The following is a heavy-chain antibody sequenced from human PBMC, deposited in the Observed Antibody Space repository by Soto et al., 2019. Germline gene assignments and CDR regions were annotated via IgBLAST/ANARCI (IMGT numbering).Heavy chain of an antibody. CDR1: GYSFTSYG. CDR2: ISPYNGHT. CDR3: ARDLTIVTATPPSLENYGMDV. J-gene: IGHJ6*02. D-gene: IGHD2-15*01. Sequence: ASVKVSCKASGYSFTSYGISWVRRAPGQGLEWMGWISPYNGHTQFVQRFQGRVSMTTDTSTKTAYMELRNLRSDDTAHYYCARDLTIVTATPPSLENYGMDVWGQGTRVTVSS. V-gene: IGHV1-18*01.